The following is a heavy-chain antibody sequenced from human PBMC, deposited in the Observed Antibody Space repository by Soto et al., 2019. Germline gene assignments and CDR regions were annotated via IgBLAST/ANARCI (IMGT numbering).Heavy chain of an antibody. CDR1: GGSISSYY. V-gene: IGHV4-59*12. D-gene: IGHD2-15*01. CDR3: ARGFSGYCSGGSCSSFDY. Sequence: ASETLSLTRPVSGGSISSYYWSWIRQPPGKGLEWIGQIFHSGITNYNPSLESRVTISLDKSKSQFSLKLNSVTGADTAIYYCARGFSGYCSGGSCSSFDYWGQGTLVTVSS. CDR2: IFHSGIT. J-gene: IGHJ4*02.